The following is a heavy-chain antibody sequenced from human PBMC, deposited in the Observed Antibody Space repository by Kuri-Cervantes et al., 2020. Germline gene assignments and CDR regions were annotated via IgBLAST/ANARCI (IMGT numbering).Heavy chain of an antibody. CDR1: GYTFTGYY. CDR3: ASRWDGYGAFDI. D-gene: IGHD5-18*01. CDR2: INPNSGGT. V-gene: IGHV1-2*02. J-gene: IGHJ3*02. Sequence: ASVKVSCKGSGYTFTGYYMHWVRQAPGQGLEWMGWINPNSGGTNYAQKFQGRVTMTRDTSISTAYMELGRLRSDDTAVYYCASRWDGYGAFDIWGQGTMVTVSS.